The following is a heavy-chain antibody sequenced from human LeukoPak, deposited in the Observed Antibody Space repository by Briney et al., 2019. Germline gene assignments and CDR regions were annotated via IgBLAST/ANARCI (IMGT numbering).Heavy chain of an antibody. V-gene: IGHV3-23*01. D-gene: IGHD5-24*01. CDR3: AKGQERWLQHPPGYMDV. CDR1: GFTFSSYG. J-gene: IGHJ6*03. Sequence: GGSLRLSCAASGFTFSSYGMNWVRQAPGKGLEWISGISPSGGGTYYADFVKGRFTISRDDSKNTLYLQMNSLRAEDTAVYYCAKGQERWLQHPPGYMDVWGKGTTVTISS. CDR2: ISPSGGGT.